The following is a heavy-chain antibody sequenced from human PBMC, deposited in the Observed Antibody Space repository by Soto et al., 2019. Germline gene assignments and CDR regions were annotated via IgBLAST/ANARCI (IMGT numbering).Heavy chain of an antibody. V-gene: IGHV3-13*01. CDR1: GFTLSTYD. Sequence: GSLRLSCAASGFTLSTYDMHWVRQATGKGLEWVAGLSYAGDTYYPGSVKGRFTVSRESAKNSLYLQMNSLTAGDTAVYYCTEYTITESMGESWGQGTLVTVSS. CDR2: LSYAGDT. CDR3: TEYTITESMGES. D-gene: IGHD3-16*01. J-gene: IGHJ5*02.